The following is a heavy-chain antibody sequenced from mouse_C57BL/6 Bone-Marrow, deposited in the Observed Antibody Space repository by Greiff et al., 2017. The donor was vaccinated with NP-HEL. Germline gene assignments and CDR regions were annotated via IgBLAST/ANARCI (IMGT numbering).Heavy chain of an antibody. CDR1: GYTFTSYG. Sequence: VQLQQSGAELARPGASVKLSCKASGYTFTSYGISWVKQRTGQGLEWIGEIYPRSGNTYYNEKFKGKATLTADKSSSTAYMELRSLTSEDSAVYFCARKGYGSSHYFDYGGQGTTLTVSS. V-gene: IGHV1-81*01. J-gene: IGHJ2*01. CDR2: IYPRSGNT. D-gene: IGHD1-1*01. CDR3: ARKGYGSSHYFDY.